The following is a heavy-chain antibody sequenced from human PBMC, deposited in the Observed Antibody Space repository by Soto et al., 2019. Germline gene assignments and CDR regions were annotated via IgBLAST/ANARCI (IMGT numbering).Heavy chain of an antibody. CDR3: ARDTEEGTTTWYYGMDV. Sequence: PGGSLRLSCAASGFTFSSYSMNWVRQAPGKGLEWVSSISSNTGYIYYADSVKGRFTISRDNAKNSLYLQMNSLRAEDTALYYCARDTEEGTTTWYYGMDVWGQGTTVTVSS. CDR2: ISSNTGYI. D-gene: IGHD1-1*01. CDR1: GFTFSSYS. J-gene: IGHJ6*02. V-gene: IGHV3-21*04.